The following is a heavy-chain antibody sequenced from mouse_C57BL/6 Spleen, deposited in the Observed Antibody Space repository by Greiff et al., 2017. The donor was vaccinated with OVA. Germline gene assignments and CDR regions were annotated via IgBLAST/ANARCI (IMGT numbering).Heavy chain of an antibody. V-gene: IGHV5-16*01. CDR2: INSDGSST. CDR1: GFTFSDYY. J-gene: IGHJ2*01. CDR3: ARDQYCDGSSYNYFDY. Sequence: EVHLVESEGGLVQPGSSMKLSCKASGFTFSDYYMAWVRQGPEKGLEWLANINSDGSSTYYIDSLKSRVIFSRDNAKNILYLQISSLKSEDTATYYCARDQYCDGSSYNYFDYWGQGTTLTVSS. D-gene: IGHD1-1*01.